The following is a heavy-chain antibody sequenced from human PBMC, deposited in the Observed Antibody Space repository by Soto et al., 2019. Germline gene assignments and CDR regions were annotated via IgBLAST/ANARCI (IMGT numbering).Heavy chain of an antibody. Sequence: QVQLVESGGGVVQPGRSLRLSCAASGFTFSSYGMHWVRQAPGKGLEWVAVISYDGSNKYYADSVKGRFTISRDNSKNTLYLQMNSLRAEDTAVYYCAKDIDYGDKRGASWFDPWGQGTLVTVSS. J-gene: IGHJ5*02. CDR3: AKDIDYGDKRGASWFDP. CDR1: GFTFSSYG. CDR2: ISYDGSNK. D-gene: IGHD4-17*01. V-gene: IGHV3-30*18.